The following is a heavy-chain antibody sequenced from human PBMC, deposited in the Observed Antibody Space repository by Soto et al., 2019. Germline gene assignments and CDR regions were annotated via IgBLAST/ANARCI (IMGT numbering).Heavy chain of an antibody. J-gene: IGHJ3*02. CDR1: GGTFSSYT. CDR2: IIPILGIA. CDR3: ETYLWYFSCGSCYVDPSYAFDI. D-gene: IGHD2-15*01. V-gene: IGHV1-69*02. Sequence: SVKVSCKASGGTFSSYTISWVRQAPGQGLEWMGRIIPILGIANYAQKFQGRVTITADKSTSTAYMELSSLRSEDTAVYYCETYLWYFSCGSCYVDPSYAFDIWGQGTMVTVSS.